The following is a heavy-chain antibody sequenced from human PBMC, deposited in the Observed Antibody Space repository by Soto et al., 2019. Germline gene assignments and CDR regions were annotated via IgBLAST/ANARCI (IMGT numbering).Heavy chain of an antibody. J-gene: IGHJ3*02. Sequence: PGGSLRLSCAASGFTVSSNYMSWVRQAPGKGLEWVSVIYSGGSTYYADSVKGRFTISRDNSKNTLYLQINSLRAEDTAVYYCARDPSRGYCSGGSCPDGPDAFDIWGQGTMVTVSS. CDR2: IYSGGST. CDR3: ARDPSRGYCSGGSCPDGPDAFDI. CDR1: GFTVSSNY. D-gene: IGHD2-15*01. V-gene: IGHV3-66*01.